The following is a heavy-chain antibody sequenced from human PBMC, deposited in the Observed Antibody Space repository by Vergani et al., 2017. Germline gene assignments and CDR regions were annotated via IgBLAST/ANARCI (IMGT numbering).Heavy chain of an antibody. V-gene: IGHV3-23*04. CDR3: AKANPRNSGYDYLYYYHAMDV. CDR1: GFTFNHYA. J-gene: IGHJ6*02. Sequence: EVQLVESGGGLVQPGGSLRLSCAASGFTFNHYAMNWVRQAPGEGLEWVSGISGSGGSTYYAGSVKGRFTISRDSSKNTLYLQMNSLSAGDTAVYYCAKANPRNSGYDYLYYYHAMDVWGQGTTVTVSS. CDR2: ISGSGGST. D-gene: IGHD5-12*01.